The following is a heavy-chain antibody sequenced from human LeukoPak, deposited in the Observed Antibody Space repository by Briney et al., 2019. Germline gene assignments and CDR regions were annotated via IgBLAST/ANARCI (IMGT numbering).Heavy chain of an antibody. CDR2: IYHSGSA. V-gene: IGHV4-30-2*01. CDR3: ARDDNSLHAFDI. Sequence: PSETLSLTCTVSGGSIGSGYYWSWIRQPPGKGLEWIGYIYHSGSAYYNPSLKSRVTMSVDRSKNQFSLKLSSVTAADTAVYYCARDDNSLHAFDIWGQGTMVTVSS. J-gene: IGHJ3*02. CDR1: GGSIGSGYY. D-gene: IGHD4-23*01.